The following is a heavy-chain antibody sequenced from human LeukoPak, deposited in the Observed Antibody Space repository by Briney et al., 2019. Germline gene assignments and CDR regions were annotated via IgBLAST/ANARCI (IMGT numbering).Heavy chain of an antibody. D-gene: IGHD4-17*01. V-gene: IGHV4-59*01. J-gene: IGHJ4*02. CDR2: IYYSGST. Sequence: SETLSLTCTVSGVSISSYYWSWIRQPPGKGLEWIGYIYYSGSTNYNPSLKSRVTISVDTSKNQFSLKLSSVTAADTAVYYCARVRPDYGDYTYDYWGQGTLVTVSS. CDR1: GVSISSYY. CDR3: ARVRPDYGDYTYDY.